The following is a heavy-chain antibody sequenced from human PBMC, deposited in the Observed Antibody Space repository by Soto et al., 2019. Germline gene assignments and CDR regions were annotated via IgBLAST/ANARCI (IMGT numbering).Heavy chain of an antibody. CDR2: IIPIFETA. J-gene: IGHJ4*02. CDR3: AASDSSSWQHDY. Sequence: QVQLVQSGAEMKKPGSSVKVSCKVSGYSFSSYAISWVRQAPGEGLEWVGGIIPIFETANYAQNFQGRVTITAVESTTTAYLEVTRLRPQDTAVFYCAASDSSSWQHDYWGQGTLITVSS. CDR1: GYSFSSYA. V-gene: IGHV1-69*01. D-gene: IGHD6-13*01.